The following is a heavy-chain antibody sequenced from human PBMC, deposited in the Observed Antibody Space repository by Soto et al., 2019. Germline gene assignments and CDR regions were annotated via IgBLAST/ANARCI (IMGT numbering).Heavy chain of an antibody. D-gene: IGHD6-19*01. J-gene: IGHJ6*02. Sequence: PSETLSLTCAVSGYSISSGYYWGWIRQPPGKGLEWIGSIYHSGSTNYNPSLKSRVTISVDTSKNQFSLKLSSVTAADTAVYYCARRGRDSSGWYAPYYYYYGMDVWGQGTTVTVSS. CDR3: ARRGRDSSGWYAPYYYYYGMDV. CDR2: IYHSGST. V-gene: IGHV4-38-2*01. CDR1: GYSISSGYY.